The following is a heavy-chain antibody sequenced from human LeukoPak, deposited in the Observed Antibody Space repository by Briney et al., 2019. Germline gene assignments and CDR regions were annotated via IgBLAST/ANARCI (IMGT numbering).Heavy chain of an antibody. CDR1: GFTFSTYG. V-gene: IGHV3-30*18. CDR3: AKDLSDGYSSAWYRDY. D-gene: IGHD6-19*01. Sequence: PGRSLRLSCAASGFTFSTYGMHWVRQAPGKGLEWVAVISYDGSNKNSAGSVKGRFTISRDNSKNTLYLQMNSLRAEDTAVYYCAKDLSDGYSSAWYRDYWGQGTLATVSS. J-gene: IGHJ4*02. CDR2: ISYDGSNK.